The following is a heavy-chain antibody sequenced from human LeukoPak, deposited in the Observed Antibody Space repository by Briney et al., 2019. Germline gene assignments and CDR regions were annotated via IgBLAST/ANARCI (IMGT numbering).Heavy chain of an antibody. V-gene: IGHV3-66*02. D-gene: IGHD3-22*01. CDR3: ARSPSSGYHPIDY. CDR1: GFSVSTHF. Sequence: GGSLRLSCAVSGFSVSTHFMTWVRQAPGKGLEWVSVIYGGTVTYYPDSVKGRFTISRDISKNTLFLQMNRLRAEDTAVYYCARSPSSGYHPIDYWGQGTLVTVSS. CDR2: IYGGTVT. J-gene: IGHJ4*02.